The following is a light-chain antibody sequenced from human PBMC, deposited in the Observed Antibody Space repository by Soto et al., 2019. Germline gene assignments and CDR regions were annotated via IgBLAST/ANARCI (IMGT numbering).Light chain of an antibody. Sequence: QSVLTQPPSVSGSPGQSVTISCTGTSSDVGSYNRVSWYQQPPGTAPKLLIYEVSNRPSGVPDRFSGSKSGNTASLTISGLQAEDEADYYCSSYTFSSTLVFGGGTKVTVL. CDR2: EVS. V-gene: IGLV2-18*02. CDR1: SSDVGSYNR. J-gene: IGLJ2*01. CDR3: SSYTFSSTLV.